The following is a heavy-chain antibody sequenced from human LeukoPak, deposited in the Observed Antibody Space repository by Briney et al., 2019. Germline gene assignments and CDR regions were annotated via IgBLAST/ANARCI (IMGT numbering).Heavy chain of an antibody. CDR2: VHLDGRT. J-gene: IGHJ4*02. Sequence: SETLSLTCGVSGGSITTTNWWTWVRQPPGKGLEWIGEVHLDGRTNYNPSLESRLTISVDLSENHISLRLTSVTAADAAVYYCAREGGFYRPLDYSGQGTLVTVSS. D-gene: IGHD3-3*01. V-gene: IGHV4-4*02. CDR3: AREGGFYRPLDY. CDR1: GGSITTTNW.